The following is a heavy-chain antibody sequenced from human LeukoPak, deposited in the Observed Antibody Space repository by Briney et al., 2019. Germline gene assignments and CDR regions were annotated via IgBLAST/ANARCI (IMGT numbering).Heavy chain of an antibody. CDR3: AKDVGKWESLHFFDY. V-gene: IGHV3-23*01. CDR1: GFAFSSYA. Sequence: GGSLRLSCAASGFAFSSYAMSWVRQAPGKGLEWVSAISGSGGSTYYADSVKGRFTISRDNSKNTLYLQMNSLRAEDTAVYYCAKDVGKWESLHFFDYWGQGTLVTVSS. J-gene: IGHJ4*02. CDR2: ISGSGGST. D-gene: IGHD1-26*01.